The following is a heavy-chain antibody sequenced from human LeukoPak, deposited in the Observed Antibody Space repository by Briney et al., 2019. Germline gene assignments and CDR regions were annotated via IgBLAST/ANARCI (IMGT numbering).Heavy chain of an antibody. V-gene: IGHV3-11*01. D-gene: IGHD4/OR15-4a*01. CDR3: ARDPDYGDPY. J-gene: IGHJ4*02. CDR2: ITSSGATT. Sequence: GGSLRLSCSASGVSFADYYMSWFRLSPDKGLEWIAYITSSGATTEYADSVKGRFTISRVNAKNSLYLQMNSLRPDDTAVYYCARDPDYGDPYWGQGTLVTVSS. CDR1: GVSFADYY.